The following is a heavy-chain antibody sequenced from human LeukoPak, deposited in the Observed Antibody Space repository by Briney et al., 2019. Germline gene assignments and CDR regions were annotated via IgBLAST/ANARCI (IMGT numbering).Heavy chain of an antibody. CDR3: ARDRLGPSFSISHFDL. D-gene: IGHD3-3*02. Sequence: PGGSLRLSCATSGFTFVDYGLSWVRRAPGKGLEWLCAINYNGAITDYADSVKGRFTISRGNAKNSLYLRVDSLRAEDTALYCARDRLGPSFSISHFDLWGQGTLVTVSS. J-gene: IGHJ4*02. V-gene: IGHV3-20*01. CDR1: GFTFVDYG. CDR2: INYNGAIT.